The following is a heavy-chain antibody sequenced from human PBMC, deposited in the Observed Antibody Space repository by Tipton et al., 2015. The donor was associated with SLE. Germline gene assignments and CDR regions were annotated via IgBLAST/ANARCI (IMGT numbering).Heavy chain of an antibody. D-gene: IGHD6-19*01. CDR2: IYTSGST. J-gene: IGHJ4*02. Sequence: TLSLTCTVSGGSISSGSYYWSWIRQPAGKGLEWIGRIYTSGSTNYNPSLKSRVTISVDTSKNQFSLKLSSVTAADTAVYYCASGRAVAGGDYFDYWGRGTLVTVSS. CDR3: ASGRAVAGGDYFDY. V-gene: IGHV4-61*02. CDR1: GGSISSGSYY.